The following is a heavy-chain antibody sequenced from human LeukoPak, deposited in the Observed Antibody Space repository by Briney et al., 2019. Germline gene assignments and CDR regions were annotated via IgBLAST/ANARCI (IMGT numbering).Heavy chain of an antibody. D-gene: IGHD3-9*01. Sequence: SQTLSLTCTVSGGSISSGSYYWSWIRQPAGKGLEWIGRIYTSGSTNYNPSLKSRFTISVGTSKNQFSLKLSSVTAADTAVYYCARVRARYFDWLLYQEFDYWGQGTLVTVSS. V-gene: IGHV4-61*02. CDR1: GGSISSGSYY. CDR3: ARVRARYFDWLLYQEFDY. CDR2: IYTSGST. J-gene: IGHJ4*02.